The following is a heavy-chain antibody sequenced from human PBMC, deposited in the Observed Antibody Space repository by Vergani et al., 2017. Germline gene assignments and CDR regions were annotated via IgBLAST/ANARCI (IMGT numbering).Heavy chain of an antibody. D-gene: IGHD6-19*01. CDR3: ARVQWLVQSFDY. V-gene: IGHV3-30*03. Sequence: QVQLVESGGGLVKPGGSLRLSCAASGFTFSSYGMHWVRQAPGKGLEWLAVISYDGYNTYYADSVKGRFTISRDNAKNSLYLQMNSLRAEDTAVYYCARVQWLVQSFDYWGQGTLVTVSS. CDR1: GFTFSSYG. CDR2: ISYDGYNT. J-gene: IGHJ4*02.